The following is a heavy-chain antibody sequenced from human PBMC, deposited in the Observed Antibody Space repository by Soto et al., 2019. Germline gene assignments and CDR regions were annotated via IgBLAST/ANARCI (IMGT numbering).Heavy chain of an antibody. Sequence: GGSLRLSCAASGFTFSSYAMSWVRQAPGKGLEWVSAISGSGGSTYYGDSVKGRFTISRDNSKNTLYLQMNSLRAEDTAVYYCAKSGITGTTYQSWFDPWGQGTLVTVSS. D-gene: IGHD1-7*01. V-gene: IGHV3-23*01. CDR2: ISGSGGST. J-gene: IGHJ5*02. CDR3: AKSGITGTTYQSWFDP. CDR1: GFTFSSYA.